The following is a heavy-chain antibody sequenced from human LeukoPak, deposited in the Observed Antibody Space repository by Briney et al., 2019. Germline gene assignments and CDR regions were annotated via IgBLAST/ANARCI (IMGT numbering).Heavy chain of an antibody. CDR1: GFTFSGYW. CDR3: AREKGGYLFDY. D-gene: IGHD3-22*01. V-gene: IGHV3-74*01. CDR2: INSDGSST. Sequence: GGSLRLSCAASGFTFSGYWMHWVRQAPGKGLVWVSRINSDGSSTSYADSVKGRFTISRDNAKNTLYLQMNSLRAEDTAVYYCAREKGGYLFDYWGQGTLVTVSS. J-gene: IGHJ4*02.